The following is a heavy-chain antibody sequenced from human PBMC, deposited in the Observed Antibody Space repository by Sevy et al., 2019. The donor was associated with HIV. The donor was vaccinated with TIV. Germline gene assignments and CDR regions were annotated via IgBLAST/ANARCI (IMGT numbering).Heavy chain of an antibody. CDR3: ASGPDYYDSSGYYYQ. Sequence: GGSLRLSCAASGFTFSSYSMYWVRQAPGMGLEWVSSINSISTYIYYADSVKGRFTISRDNAKNSLYLQMNSLRAEDTAVYYCASGPDYYDSSGYYYQWGQRTLVTVSS. J-gene: IGHJ4*02. D-gene: IGHD3-22*01. V-gene: IGHV3-21*01. CDR2: INSISTYI. CDR1: GFTFSSYS.